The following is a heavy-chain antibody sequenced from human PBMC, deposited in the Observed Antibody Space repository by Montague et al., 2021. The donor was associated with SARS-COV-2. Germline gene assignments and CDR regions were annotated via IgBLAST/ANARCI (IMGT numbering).Heavy chain of an antibody. D-gene: IGHD3-3*01. CDR3: AYSPPYYDFWSGYTALYNWFDP. CDR1: GFSLSTSGVG. J-gene: IGHJ5*02. Sequence: PALVKPTQTLTLTCTFSGFSLSTSGVGVGWIRQPPGKALEWPALIYWDDDKRYSPSLKSRLTITKDTSKNQVVLTLTNMDPVDTATYYCAYSPPYYDFWSGYTALYNWFDPWGQGTLVTVSS. V-gene: IGHV2-5*02. CDR2: IYWDDDK.